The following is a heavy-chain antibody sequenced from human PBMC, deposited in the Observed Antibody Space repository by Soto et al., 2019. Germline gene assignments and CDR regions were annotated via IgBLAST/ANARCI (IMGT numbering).Heavy chain of an antibody. V-gene: IGHV3-53*01. Sequence: PGGSLRLSCAASGFTVSSNYMSWVRQAPGKGLEWVSVIYSGGSTYYADSVKGRFTISRDNSKNTLYLQLNSLRAEDTAVYYCARDRLVPAAMLSGYYYGMDVWGQGTTVTVSS. CDR2: IYSGGST. D-gene: IGHD2-2*01. CDR3: ARDRLVPAAMLSGYYYGMDV. CDR1: GFTVSSNY. J-gene: IGHJ6*02.